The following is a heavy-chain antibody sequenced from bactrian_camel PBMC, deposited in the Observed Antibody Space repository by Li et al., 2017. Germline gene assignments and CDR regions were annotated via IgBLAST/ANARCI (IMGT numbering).Heavy chain of an antibody. D-gene: IGHD3*01. CDR2: INAGGGST. CDR1: GFTFSRYG. V-gene: IGHV3S40*01. Sequence: DVQLVESGGGLVQPGGSLRLSCSASGFTFSRYGMVWVRQAPGKGLEWVSSINAGGGSTYYADSVKGRFTVSRDNVKNTMYLEMNNLKPEDTASYYCAAARPGWSCYDDAVRGHGTQVTVS. CDR3: AAARPGWSCYDDAV. J-gene: IGHJ4*01.